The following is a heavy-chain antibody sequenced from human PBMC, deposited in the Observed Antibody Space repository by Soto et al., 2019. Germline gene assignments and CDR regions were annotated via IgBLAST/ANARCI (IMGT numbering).Heavy chain of an antibody. V-gene: IGHV4-59*08. CDR1: GDYISSHY. Sequence: QVQLQESGPGLVKPSETLSLTCTVSGDYISSHYWSWIRQPPGKGLEWIGYVYHSEKTDSNPSLKSRVTISTDTSKNQISLSLTSVTASDTAVYYCERTKGIAPAIWYFDLWGRGTLVTVSS. CDR2: VYHSEKT. CDR3: ERTKGIAPAIWYFDL. J-gene: IGHJ2*01. D-gene: IGHD6-13*01.